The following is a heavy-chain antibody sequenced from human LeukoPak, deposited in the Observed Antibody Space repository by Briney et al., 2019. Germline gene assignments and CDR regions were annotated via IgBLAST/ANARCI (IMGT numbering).Heavy chain of an antibody. CDR3: ARVLGTIVVVGYYFDY. V-gene: IGHV1-2*02. CDR1: GYTFTGYY. D-gene: IGHD2-2*01. J-gene: IGHJ4*02. CDR2: INPNSGGT. Sequence: ASVKVSCKXSGYTFTGYYMHWVRQAPGQGLEWMGWINPNSGGTNYSQKFQGRVTMTRDTSISTAYMELSRLRSDDTAVYYCARVLGTIVVVGYYFDYWGQGTLVTVSS.